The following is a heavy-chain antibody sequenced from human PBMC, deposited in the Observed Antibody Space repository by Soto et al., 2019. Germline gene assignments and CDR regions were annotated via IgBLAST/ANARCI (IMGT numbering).Heavy chain of an antibody. CDR3: ARVGGVAARTFDY. Sequence: TLSLTCTVSGGSINDFYWSWIRQPPGKGLEWIGYIYYSGSTDYNPSLKGRVTISVDTSKNQFSLKLRSVTAADTAVYYCARVGGVAARTFDYWGQGTLVTVSS. J-gene: IGHJ4*02. V-gene: IGHV4-59*01. CDR1: GGSINDFY. D-gene: IGHD6-6*01. CDR2: IYYSGST.